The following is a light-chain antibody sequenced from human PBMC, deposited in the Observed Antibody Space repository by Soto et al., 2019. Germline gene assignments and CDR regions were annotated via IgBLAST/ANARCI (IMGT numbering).Light chain of an antibody. CDR1: SSDVGSYNL. J-gene: IGLJ1*01. CDR2: EVS. V-gene: IGLV2-23*02. CDR3: CSYAGSSTFEVIV. Sequence: QSVRTQAASGSGAAGQASPISCTGTSSDVGSYNLVSWYQQHPGKAPKLMIYEVSKRPSGVSNRFSGSKSGNTASLTISGLQAEDEADYYCCSYAGSSTFEVIVFGTGTKVTVL.